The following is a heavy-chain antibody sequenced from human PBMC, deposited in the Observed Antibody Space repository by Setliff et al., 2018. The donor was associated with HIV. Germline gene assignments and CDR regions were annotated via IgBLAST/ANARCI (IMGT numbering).Heavy chain of an antibody. CDR2: SIPMYGTS. CDR1: GGTFSSYA. Sequence: GASVKVSCKASGGTFSSYAISWVRQAPGQGLEWMGGSIPMYGTSNYAQKFQGRVTITTDESTSTAYMELSSLRSEDTAVYYCATLRSTSGWYPTGYWGQGTLVTVSS. V-gene: IGHV1-69*05. CDR3: ATLRSTSGWYPTGY. J-gene: IGHJ4*02. D-gene: IGHD6-19*01.